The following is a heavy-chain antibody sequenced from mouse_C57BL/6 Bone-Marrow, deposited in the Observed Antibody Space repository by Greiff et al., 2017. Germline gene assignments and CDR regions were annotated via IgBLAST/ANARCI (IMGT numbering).Heavy chain of an antibody. CDR3: TRDRGGTRFAY. V-gene: IGHV5-9-1*02. CDR1: GFTFSSYA. D-gene: IGHD3-1*01. CDR2: ISSGGDYI. Sequence: EVMLVESGEGLVKPGGSLKLSCAASGFTFSSYAMSWVRQTPEKRLEWVAYISSGGDYIYYADTVKGRFTISRDNARNTLYLQMSSLKSEDTAMYYCTRDRGGTRFAYGGQGTLVTVSA. J-gene: IGHJ3*01.